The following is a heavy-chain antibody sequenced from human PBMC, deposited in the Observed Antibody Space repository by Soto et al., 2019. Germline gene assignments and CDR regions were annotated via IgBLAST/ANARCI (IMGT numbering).Heavy chain of an antibody. D-gene: IGHD6-13*01. J-gene: IGHJ6*02. CDR3: AKDFVSRLSWSVEHRYGMDV. CDR2: ISGSGGST. CDR1: GFTFSSYA. Sequence: EVQLLESGGGLVQPGGSLRLSCAASGFTFSSYAMSWFRQAPGKGLEWVSAISGSGGSTYYADSVKARFTISRDNSKNTRYLPMNSLRAEDTAVYYCAKDFVSRLSWSVEHRYGMDVWGQGSTVTVSS. V-gene: IGHV3-23*01.